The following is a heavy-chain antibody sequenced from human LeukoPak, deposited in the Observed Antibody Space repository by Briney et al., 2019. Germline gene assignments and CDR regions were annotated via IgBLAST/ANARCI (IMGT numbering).Heavy chain of an antibody. CDR3: ARSQTGAAAGTGAFDI. D-gene: IGHD6-13*01. V-gene: IGHV5-51*01. CDR1: GYSFTSYW. CDR2: IYPGDSDT. Sequence: GESLKISCKDSGYSFTSYWIGWVRQMPGKGLEWMGIIYPGDSDTRYSPSFQGQVTISADKSISTAYLQWSSLKASDTAMYYCARSQTGAAAGTGAFDIWGQGTMVTVSS. J-gene: IGHJ3*02.